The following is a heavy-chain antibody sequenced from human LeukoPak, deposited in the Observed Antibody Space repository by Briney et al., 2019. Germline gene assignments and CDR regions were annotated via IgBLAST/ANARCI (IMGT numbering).Heavy chain of an antibody. CDR2: ISGSGGST. J-gene: IGHJ2*01. V-gene: IGHV3-23*01. CDR3: AKDAPAGNYWYFDL. D-gene: IGHD6-13*01. CDR1: GFTLSSYA. Sequence: GGSLRLSCAASGFTLSSYAMSWVRQAPGKGLEWVSAISGSGGSTYYADSVKGRFTISRDNSKNTLYLQMNSLRAEDTALYCAKDAPAGNYWYFDLWGRGTLVTVSS.